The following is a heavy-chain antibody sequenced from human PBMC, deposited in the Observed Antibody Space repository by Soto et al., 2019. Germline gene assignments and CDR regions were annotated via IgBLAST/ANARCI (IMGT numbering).Heavy chain of an antibody. D-gene: IGHD7-27*01. J-gene: IGHJ6*02. Sequence: QVQLVESGGGVVQPGRSLRLSCAASGYIFSNYGMHWVRQAPGKGLEGVAVTSYDGSKKYYADSVKGRFTISKDNSKNTVYLQMNSLRIEDTAVYHCAKWGLSGHGMDVWGQGTTVTVSS. CDR3: AKWGLSGHGMDV. V-gene: IGHV3-30*18. CDR1: GYIFSNYG. CDR2: TSYDGSKK.